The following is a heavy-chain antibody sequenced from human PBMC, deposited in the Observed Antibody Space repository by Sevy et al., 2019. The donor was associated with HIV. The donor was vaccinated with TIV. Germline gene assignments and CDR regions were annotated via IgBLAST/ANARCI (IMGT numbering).Heavy chain of an antibody. CDR2: FDPEDGET. Sequence: ASVKVSCKVSGYIFTELSMHWVRQAPGKGLEWMGGFDPEDGETIYAQKFQGRVTITEHTSTETAYMDLSSLRSVETAVYYCATDSVLLKGRYFDSSGYYLHYWGQGTLVTVSS. V-gene: IGHV1-24*01. J-gene: IGHJ4*02. D-gene: IGHD3-22*01. CDR1: GYIFTELS. CDR3: ATDSVLLKGRYFDSSGYYLHY.